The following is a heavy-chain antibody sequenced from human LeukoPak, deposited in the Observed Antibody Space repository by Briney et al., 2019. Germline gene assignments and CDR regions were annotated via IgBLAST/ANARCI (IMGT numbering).Heavy chain of an antibody. CDR2: INHSGSI. J-gene: IGHJ4*02. CDR1: SGSFSGYS. V-gene: IGHV4-34*01. Sequence: SETLSLTCAVYSGSFSGYSWSWIRQPPGKGLEWIGEINHSGSINYNPSLKSRVTISVDTSKNQFSLKLSSVTAADTAVYYCARDWEYSSSSSGFDYWGQGTLVTVSS. CDR3: ARDWEYSSSSSGFDY. D-gene: IGHD6-6*01.